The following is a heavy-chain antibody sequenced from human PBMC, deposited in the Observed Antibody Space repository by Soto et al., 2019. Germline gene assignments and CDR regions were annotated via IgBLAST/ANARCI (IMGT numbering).Heavy chain of an antibody. CDR3: ARWDNAKRDYFDY. J-gene: IGHJ4*02. V-gene: IGHV4-34*01. D-gene: IGHD1-1*01. CDR2: INHSGST. CDR1: GGSFSGYY. Sequence: QVQLQQWGAGLLKPSETLSLTCAVYGGSFSGYYWSWIRQPPGKGLEWIGEINHSGSTNYNPSLKSRVTISVDTSKNQFSLKLSSVTAADTAVYYCARWDNAKRDYFDYWGQGTLVTVSS.